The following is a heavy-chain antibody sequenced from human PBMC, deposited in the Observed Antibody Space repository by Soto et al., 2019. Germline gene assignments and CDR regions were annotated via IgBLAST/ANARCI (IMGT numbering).Heavy chain of an antibody. CDR3: GRDEVRNGVGV. Sequence: EARLVESGGGLVQPGGSLRLSCVASGFTFTNYWMSWVRQVPGKGLEWVANIKGDGSEKRYVESVRGRFTISRDNAKNSVYLQMNSLRAEDTALYYCGRDEVRNGVGVWGQGTTVTVSS. J-gene: IGHJ6*02. V-gene: IGHV3-7*01. CDR2: IKGDGSEK. CDR1: GFTFTNYW.